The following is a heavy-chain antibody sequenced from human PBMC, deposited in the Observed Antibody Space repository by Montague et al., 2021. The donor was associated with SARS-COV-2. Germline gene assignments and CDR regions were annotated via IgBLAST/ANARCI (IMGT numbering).Heavy chain of an antibody. D-gene: IGHD3/OR15-3a*01. CDR1: GGSISSSTSNW. CDR3: ARSRDWFFDY. J-gene: IGHJ4*02. Sequence: SETLSLTCTVSGGSISSSTSNWWGWIRQSPGKGLEWIASMYYNGXTYXXPPLKSRVTISVDTSMNQVSLKLSSVTAADTAVYYCARSRDWFFDYWGQGTLVTVSS. CDR2: MYYNGXT. V-gene: IGHV4-39*07.